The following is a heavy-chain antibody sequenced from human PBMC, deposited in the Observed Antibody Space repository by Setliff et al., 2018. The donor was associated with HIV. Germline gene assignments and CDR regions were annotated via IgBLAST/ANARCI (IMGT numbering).Heavy chain of an antibody. CDR3: VREFLLGDLSFPAN. CDR2: VNTKTGNP. V-gene: IGHV7-4-1*02. Sequence: ASVKVSCKASGYIFTNDPMNWVRQAPGQGLEWMGWVNTKTGNPTYAQDFTGRFVFSLDTSVNTAYLEISGLKIEDTAGYFCVREFLLGDLSFPANWGQGTRVTVSS. D-gene: IGHD3-16*02. J-gene: IGHJ4*02. CDR1: GYIFTNDP.